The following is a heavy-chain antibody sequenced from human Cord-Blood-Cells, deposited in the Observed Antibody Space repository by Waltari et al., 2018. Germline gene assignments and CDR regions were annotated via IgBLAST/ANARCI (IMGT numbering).Heavy chain of an antibody. CDR3: TSLLVGATRGY. D-gene: IGHD1-26*01. J-gene: IGHJ4*02. V-gene: IGHV3-73*02. CDR1: GFTFSGSA. CDR2: IRSKANSYAT. Sequence: EVQLVESGGGLVQPGGSLKLSCAASGFTFSGSAMHWVRQASGKGLEWVGRIRSKANSYATAYAASVKGRFTISRDDSKNTAYLQMNSLKTEDTAVYYCTSLLVGATRGYWGQGTLVTVSS.